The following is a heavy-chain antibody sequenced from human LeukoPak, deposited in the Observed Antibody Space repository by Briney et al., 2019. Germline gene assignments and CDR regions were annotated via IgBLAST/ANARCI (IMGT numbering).Heavy chain of an antibody. D-gene: IGHD4-17*01. J-gene: IGHJ4*02. CDR1: DGSISGYC. CDR3: ARNLNTVTTSSFDY. Sequence: SETLSLTCIVSDGSISGYCWSWIRQPAGKGLEWIGRIYSSGDTNYNPSFKSRVTMSVDKSKNHFSLTLTSVTAADTAVYYCARNLNTVTTSSFDYWGQGFLVTVSS. CDR2: IYSSGDT. V-gene: IGHV4-4*07.